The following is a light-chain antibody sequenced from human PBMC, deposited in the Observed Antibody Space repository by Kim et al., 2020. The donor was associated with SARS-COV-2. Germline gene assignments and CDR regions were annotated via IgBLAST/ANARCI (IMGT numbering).Light chain of an antibody. V-gene: IGLV1-44*01. CDR1: SSNIGSNT. CDR3: AAWDDSLNGPL. J-gene: IGLJ1*01. CDR2: SNN. Sequence: QSVLNQPPSASGTPGQRVTISCSGSSSNIGSNTVNWYQQLPGTAPKLLIYSNNQRPSGVPDRFSGSKSGTSASLAISGLQSEDEADYYCAAWDDSLNGPLLGTGPKVTVL.